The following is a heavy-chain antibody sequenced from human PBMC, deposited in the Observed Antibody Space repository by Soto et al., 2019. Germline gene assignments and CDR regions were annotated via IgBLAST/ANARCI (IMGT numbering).Heavy chain of an antibody. V-gene: IGHV1-46*01. Sequence: SVKVSCKASGYTFTSYYMHWVRQAPGQGLEWMGIINPSGGSTSYAQRFQGRVTMTRDTSTSTVYMELRSLRSDDTAVYYCAREDSSRYSGGYNWFDPWGQGTLGTVSS. D-gene: IGHD3-22*01. CDR1: GYTFTSYY. J-gene: IGHJ5*02. CDR3: AREDSSRYSGGYNWFDP. CDR2: INPSGGST.